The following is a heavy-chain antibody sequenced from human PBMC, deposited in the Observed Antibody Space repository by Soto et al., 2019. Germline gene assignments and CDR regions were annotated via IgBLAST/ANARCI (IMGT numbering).Heavy chain of an antibody. V-gene: IGHV3-33*01. CDR2: IWYDGSNK. J-gene: IGHJ5*02. D-gene: IGHD3-10*01. CDR1: GFTFSSYG. CDR3: ARDREVVWFGELATSGFDP. Sequence: GGSLRLSCAASGFTFSSYGMHWVRQAPGKGLEWVAVIWYDGSNKYYADSVKGRFTISRDNSKNTLYLQMNSLRAEDTAVYYCARDREVVWFGELATSGFDPWGKGTLVPVST.